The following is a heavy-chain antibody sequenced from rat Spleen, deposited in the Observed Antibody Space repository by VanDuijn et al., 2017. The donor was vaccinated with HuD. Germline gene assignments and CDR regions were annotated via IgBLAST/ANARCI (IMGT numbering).Heavy chain of an antibody. Sequence: EVQLVESGGGLVQPGRSLKISCVGSGFIFSDYHLAWVRQAPTKGLEWVATISYDGSSTYYRDSVKGRFTISRDNAKSTLYLQMDSLRSEDTATYYCARRYYFDYWGQGVMVTVSS. J-gene: IGHJ2*01. V-gene: IGHV5-7*01. CDR1: GFIFSDYH. CDR2: ISYDGSST. CDR3: ARRYYFDY.